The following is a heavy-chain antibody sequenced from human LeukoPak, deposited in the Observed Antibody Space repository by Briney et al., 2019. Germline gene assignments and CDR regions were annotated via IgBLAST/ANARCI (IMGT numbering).Heavy chain of an antibody. CDR3: ARDRWEIVVVIRSKLRSAFDI. CDR2: INPNSGDT. Sequence: GASLKLSCTASGYTFSGYYMHWVRQAPGQGLEWMACINPNSGDTNYAHNFQGRVTMTRDTSISTAYMELSRLRSDDTAVYYCARDRWEIVVVIRSKLRSAFDIWGQGTMVTVSS. D-gene: IGHD3-22*01. J-gene: IGHJ3*02. V-gene: IGHV1-2*02. CDR1: GYTFSGYY.